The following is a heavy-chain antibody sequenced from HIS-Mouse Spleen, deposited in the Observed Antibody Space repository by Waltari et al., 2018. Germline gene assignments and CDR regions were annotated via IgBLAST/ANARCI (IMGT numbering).Heavy chain of an antibody. J-gene: IGHJ2*01. D-gene: IGHD6-13*01. V-gene: IGHV4-39*07. CDR3: AREIPYSSSWYDWYFDL. CDR1: GGSISSSSYY. CDR2: IYYSGRP. Sequence: QLQLQESGPGLVKPSETLSLTCTVSGGSISSSSYYWGWIRQPPGKGLEWIGSIYYSGRPYYTPSLKSRVTISLDTSKNQFSLKLSSVTAADTAVYYCAREIPYSSSWYDWYFDLWGRGTLVTVSS.